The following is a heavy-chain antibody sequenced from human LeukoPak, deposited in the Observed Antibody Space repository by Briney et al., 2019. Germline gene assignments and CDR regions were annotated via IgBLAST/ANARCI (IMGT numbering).Heavy chain of an antibody. CDR2: IYYSGST. J-gene: IGHJ4*02. CDR3: ARGNDIYSSRIDY. V-gene: IGHV4-39*01. D-gene: IGHD6-13*01. Sequence: PSETLSLTCTVSGGSISSSSYSWGWIRQPPGKGLEWIGSIYYSGSTYYNPSLKSRVTISVDTSKNQFSLKLSSVTAADTAVYYCARGNDIYSSRIDYWGQGTLVTVSS. CDR1: GGSISSSSYS.